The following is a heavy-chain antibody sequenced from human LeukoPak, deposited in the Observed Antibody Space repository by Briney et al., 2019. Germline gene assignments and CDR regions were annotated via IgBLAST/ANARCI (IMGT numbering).Heavy chain of an antibody. V-gene: IGHV3-23*01. Sequence: GGSLRLSCAVSGFTFRSYVMSWVRQAPGKGLEWVSGISGSGDSTYYADSVKGRFTISRDNSKNTLYLQMNSLRAEDTAVYYCARDGYCGGANCYDFDYWGQGALVTDPS. D-gene: IGHD2-21*01. CDR2: ISGSGDST. J-gene: IGHJ4*02. CDR1: GFTFRSYV. CDR3: ARDGYCGGANCYDFDY.